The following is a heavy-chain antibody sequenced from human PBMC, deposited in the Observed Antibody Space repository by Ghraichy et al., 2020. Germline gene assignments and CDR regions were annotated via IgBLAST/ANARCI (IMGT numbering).Heavy chain of an antibody. CDR1: GYSFTNYG. V-gene: IGHV1-18*04. CDR3: ARGINYFDP. Sequence: ASVKVSCKTSGYSFTNYGITWVRHAPGQGLEWMGWITTSKGNTHSAQKLQGRVTMTTDTSTSTVYMELRSLTYDDTAVYYCARGINYFDPWGQGTLVTVSS. D-gene: IGHD1-7*01. J-gene: IGHJ5*02. CDR2: ITTSKGNT.